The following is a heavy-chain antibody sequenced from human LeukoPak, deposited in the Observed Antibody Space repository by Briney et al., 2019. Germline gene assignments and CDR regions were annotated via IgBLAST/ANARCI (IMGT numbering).Heavy chain of an antibody. V-gene: IGHV3-23*01. J-gene: IGHJ4*02. CDR2: MSSSDDDR. CDR1: GFTFSSYS. CDR3: AKAPVTSCRGAFCYPFDY. Sequence: GGSLRLSCAASGFTFSSYSMNWVRQAPGKGLEWVSAMSSSDDDRYYAASVRGRFTISRDTSRSTLYLQMNSLRAEDAAVYYCAKAPVTSCRGAFCYPFDYWGQGTLVTVSS. D-gene: IGHD2-15*01.